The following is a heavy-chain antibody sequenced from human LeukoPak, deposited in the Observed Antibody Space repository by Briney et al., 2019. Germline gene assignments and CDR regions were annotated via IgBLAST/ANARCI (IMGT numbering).Heavy chain of an antibody. Sequence: PGRSLRLSCAASGFTFSSHVMHWVRQAPGKGLEYVSAISSNGGSTDYADSVKGRFTISRDNSKNTLYLQMSSLRAEDTAVYYCVKGGDYYGSGSYGWVDYWGQGTLVTVSS. CDR2: ISSNGGST. D-gene: IGHD3-10*01. V-gene: IGHV3-64D*09. CDR1: GFTFSSHV. J-gene: IGHJ4*02. CDR3: VKGGDYYGSGSYGWVDY.